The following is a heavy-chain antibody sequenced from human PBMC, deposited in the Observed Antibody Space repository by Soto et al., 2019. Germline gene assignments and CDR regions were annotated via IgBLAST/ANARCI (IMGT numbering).Heavy chain of an antibody. CDR2: INPNSGGT. CDR3: ARDRPEYYGMDD. J-gene: IGHJ6*02. V-gene: IGHV1-2*02. Sequence: GASVKVSCKASGYTFTGYYMPWVRQAPGQGLEWMGWINPNSGGTNYAQKFQGRVTMTRDTSISTAYMELSRLRSDDTAVYYCARDRPEYYGMDDWGQGTTVTESS. CDR1: GYTFTGYY.